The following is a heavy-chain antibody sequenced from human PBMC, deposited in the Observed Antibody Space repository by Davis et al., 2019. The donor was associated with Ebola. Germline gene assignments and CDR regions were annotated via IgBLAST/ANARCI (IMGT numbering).Heavy chain of an antibody. CDR3: ARLGGWLVDWFDP. CDR2: INHSGST. J-gene: IGHJ5*02. CDR1: GGSVSSGSYY. Sequence: MPSETLSLTCTVSGGSVSSGSYYWSWIRQPPGKGLEWIGEINHSGSTNYNPSLKSRVTISVDTSKNQFSLKLSSVTAADTAVYYCARLGGWLVDWFDPWGQGTLVTVSS. D-gene: IGHD6-19*01. V-gene: IGHV4-39*07.